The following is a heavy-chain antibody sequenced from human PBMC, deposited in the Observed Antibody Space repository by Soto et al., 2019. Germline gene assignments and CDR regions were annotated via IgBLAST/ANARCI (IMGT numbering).Heavy chain of an antibody. Sequence: GGSLRLSCAASGFTFSNAWMSWVRQAPGKGLEWVGRIKSKTDGGTTDYAAPVKGRFTISRDDSKNTLYLQMNSLKTEDTAVYYCTTYDFWSGYPRHPYWGQGTLVTVSS. J-gene: IGHJ4*02. CDR1: GFTFSNAW. CDR3: TTYDFWSGYPRHPY. V-gene: IGHV3-15*01. CDR2: IKSKTDGGTT. D-gene: IGHD3-3*01.